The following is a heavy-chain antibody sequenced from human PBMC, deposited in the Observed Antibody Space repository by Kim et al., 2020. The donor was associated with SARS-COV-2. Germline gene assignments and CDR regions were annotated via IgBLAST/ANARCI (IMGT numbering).Heavy chain of an antibody. CDR3: ARDSESSRSSWYVVLGY. D-gene: IGHD6-13*01. CDR1: GFTLDDYA. V-gene: IGHV3-43*02. Sequence: GGSLRLSCAASGFTLDDYAMHWVRQAPGKGLEWISLINGNGGSTYYADSVKGRFTISRDISKGSLFLQMNSLTPEDTALYYCARDSESSRSSWYVVLGYWGQGTLVTDSS. J-gene: IGHJ4*02. CDR2: INGNGGST.